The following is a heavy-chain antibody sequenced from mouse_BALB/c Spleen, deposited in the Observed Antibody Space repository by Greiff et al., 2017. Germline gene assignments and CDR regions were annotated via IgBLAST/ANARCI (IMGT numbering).Heavy chain of an antibody. V-gene: IGHV5-17*02. J-gene: IGHJ3*01. CDR3: ARGGYGSSSWFAY. CDR1: GFTFSSFG. D-gene: IGHD1-1*01. CDR2: ISSGSSTS. Sequence: EVKLMESGGGLVQPGGSRKLSCAASGFTFSSFGMHWVRQAPEKGLEWVAYISSGSSTSYYADTVKGRFTISRDNPKNTLFLQMTSLRSEDTAMYYCARGGYGSSSWFAYWGQGTLVTVSA.